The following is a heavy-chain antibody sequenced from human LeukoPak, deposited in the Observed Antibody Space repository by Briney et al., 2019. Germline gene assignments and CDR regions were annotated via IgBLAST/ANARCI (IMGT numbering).Heavy chain of an antibody. CDR1: GDSITTGRYY. CDR2: MHTSGRT. V-gene: IGHV4-61*02. Sequence: SETLSLTCTVSGDSITTGRYYWSWIRQPAGKGLEWIGRMHTSGRTNYNPSLESRVTISADMSKNQFSLKLSSVTAADTAVYYCASPFDYWGQGTLVTVSS. CDR3: ASPFDY. J-gene: IGHJ4*02.